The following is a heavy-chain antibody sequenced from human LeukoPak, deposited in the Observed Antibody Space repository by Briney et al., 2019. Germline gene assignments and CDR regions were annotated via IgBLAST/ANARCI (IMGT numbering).Heavy chain of an antibody. D-gene: IGHD3-9*01. J-gene: IGHJ4*02. CDR2: IYGSGTT. V-gene: IGHV4-39*07. Sequence: PSETLSLTCTVSGDSVSTSSHYGGWIRQPPGKGLEWIGSIYGSGTTYYNPSLNSRVTISLDTSKNQFSLRLSSVTAADTAVFYCARGGLTGPLGDWGQGMLVTVSS. CDR1: GDSVSTSSHY. CDR3: ARGGLTGPLGD.